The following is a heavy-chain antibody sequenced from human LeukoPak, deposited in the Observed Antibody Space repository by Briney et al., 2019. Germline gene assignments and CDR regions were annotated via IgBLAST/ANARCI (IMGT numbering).Heavy chain of an antibody. D-gene: IGHD3-10*01. CDR1: GFTFSSYW. V-gene: IGHV3-74*01. CDR2: IESNGIA. Sequence: GGSLRLSCAASGFTFSSYWMHWVRQTPGKGLMWVSRIESNGIALYTDSVRDRFTISRDNAKNKLYLKMNSLRADDTAMYYCARAVTYFYGSVTYDWFESWGQGTLVTVSS. CDR3: ARAVTYFYGSVTYDWFES. J-gene: IGHJ5*01.